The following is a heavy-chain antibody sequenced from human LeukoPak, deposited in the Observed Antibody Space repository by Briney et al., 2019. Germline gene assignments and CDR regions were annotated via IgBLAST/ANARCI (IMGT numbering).Heavy chain of an antibody. CDR3: ARGSSGWYPDIDY. V-gene: IGHV4-59*01. J-gene: IGHJ4*02. CDR1: GGSISSYY. Sequence: SETLSLTCTVSGGSISSYYWSWIRQPPGKGLEWIGYIYYSGSTNYNPSLKSRVTISVDTSKNQLSLKLSSVTAADTAVYYCARGSSGWYPDIDYWGQGTLVTVSS. D-gene: IGHD6-19*01. CDR2: IYYSGST.